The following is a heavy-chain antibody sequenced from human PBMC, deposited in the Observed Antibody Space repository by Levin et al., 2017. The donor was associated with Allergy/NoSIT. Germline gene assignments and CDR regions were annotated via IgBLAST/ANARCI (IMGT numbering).Heavy chain of an antibody. CDR1: GGSFSGYY. Sequence: SETLSLTCAVYGGSFSGYYWSWIRQPPGKGLEWIGEINHSGSTNYNPSLKSRVTISVDTSKNQFSLKLSSVTAADTAVYYCARALGSSGYYYIVGWFDPWGQGTLVTVSS. CDR3: ARALGSSGYYYIVGWFDP. V-gene: IGHV4-34*01. J-gene: IGHJ5*02. D-gene: IGHD3-22*01. CDR2: INHSGST.